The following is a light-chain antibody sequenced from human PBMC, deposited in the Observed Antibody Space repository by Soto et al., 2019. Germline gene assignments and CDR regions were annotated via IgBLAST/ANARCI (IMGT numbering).Light chain of an antibody. V-gene: IGKV3-11*01. Sequence: PGERATLSCRASQSVSSYLAWYQQKPGQAPRLLLYDASNRASGIPARFSGSGSGTDFTLTISSLEPEDFAVFYCQQYGTSEIIFGQGTRLEIK. CDR2: DAS. CDR1: QSVSSY. CDR3: QQYGTSEII. J-gene: IGKJ5*01.